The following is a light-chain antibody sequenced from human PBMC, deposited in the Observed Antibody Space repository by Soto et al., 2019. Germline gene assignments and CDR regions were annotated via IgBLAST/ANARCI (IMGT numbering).Light chain of an antibody. CDR2: DAS. V-gene: IGKV1-5*01. CDR3: QQYNSYSAWT. CDR1: QSISSW. J-gene: IGKJ1*01. Sequence: DTQMTQSPSTLSASVGDRVTITCRASQSISSWLAWYQQKPGKAPKLLIYDASSLESGVPSRFSGSGSGTEFTLTISSLQPDDFATYYCQQYNSYSAWTFGQGTRWIS.